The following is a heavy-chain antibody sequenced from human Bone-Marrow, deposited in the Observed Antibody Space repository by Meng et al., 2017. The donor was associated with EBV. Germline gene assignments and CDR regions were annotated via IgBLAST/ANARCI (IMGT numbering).Heavy chain of an antibody. J-gene: IGHJ4*02. Sequence: QCGAWVSKAGASVKVSWKASGYTLRSYAIHWVRQAPGQSLEWMGWIDVGNANTKYSQKFQDRVTITRETFASTVYMELSRLTSEDTAVYYCARRYYDVTGYYYFDFWGQGTLVTVSS. CDR3: ARRYYDVTGYYYFDF. CDR1: GYTLRSYA. CDR2: IDVGNANT. D-gene: IGHD3-22*01. V-gene: IGHV1-3*01.